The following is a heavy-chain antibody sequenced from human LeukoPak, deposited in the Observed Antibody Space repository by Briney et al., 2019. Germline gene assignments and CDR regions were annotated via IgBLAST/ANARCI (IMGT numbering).Heavy chain of an antibody. V-gene: IGHV3-66*01. CDR1: GFTVSSNY. D-gene: IGHD3-22*01. Sequence: GGSLRLSCAASGFTVSSNYMSWVRQAPGKGLEWVSVIYSDGSTSYADSVKGRFTISRDNSKNTLYLQINSLRAEDTAVYYCARDYNYYHSSGYWYYFDYWGQGTLVTVS. CDR2: IYSDGST. CDR3: ARDYNYYHSSGYWYYFDY. J-gene: IGHJ4*02.